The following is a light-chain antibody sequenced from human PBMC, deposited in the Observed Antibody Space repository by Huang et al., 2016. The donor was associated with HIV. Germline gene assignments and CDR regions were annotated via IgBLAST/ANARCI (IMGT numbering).Light chain of an antibody. J-gene: IGKJ1*01. CDR2: WAS. CDR3: QQYDTSPWT. V-gene: IGKV4-1*01. CDR1: QSVLYMSNYKNY. Sequence: DIVMTQSPDSLAVSLGEGATINCKSSQSVLYMSNYKNYLAWYQQKPGQPPKLLIYWASTRESGVPDRFTGSGSGTDFSLTISSLQAEDVAFYYCQQYDTSPWTFGQGTKVEIK.